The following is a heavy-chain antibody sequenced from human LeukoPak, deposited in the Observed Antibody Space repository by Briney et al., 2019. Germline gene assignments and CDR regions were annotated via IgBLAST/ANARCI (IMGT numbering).Heavy chain of an antibody. CDR2: IYYSGSS. CDR1: GGSISSTSYY. CDR3: ARDRGYDYVWGSYRHDY. D-gene: IGHD3-16*02. V-gene: IGHV4-39*02. Sequence: SETLSLTCTVSGGSISSTSYYWVWIRQPPGKGLEWIGSIYYSGSSYYNPSLKSRVTISVDTSKNQFSLKLSSVTAADTAVYYCARDRGYDYVWGSYRHDYWGQGTLVTVSS. J-gene: IGHJ4*02.